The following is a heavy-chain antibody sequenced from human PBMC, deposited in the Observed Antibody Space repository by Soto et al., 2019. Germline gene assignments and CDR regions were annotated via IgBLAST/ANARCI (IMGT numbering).Heavy chain of an antibody. CDR2: ISAYNGNT. V-gene: IGHV1-18*01. J-gene: IGHJ4*02. CDR1: GYTFTSYG. Sequence: GASVKVSCKASGYTFTSYGISCVRQAPGQGLEWMGWISAYNGNTNYAQKLQGRVTMTTDTSTSTAYMELRSLRSDDTAVYYCARGRGYCSSTSCYADDYWGQGTLVTVSS. CDR3: ARGRGYCSSTSCYADDY. D-gene: IGHD2-2*01.